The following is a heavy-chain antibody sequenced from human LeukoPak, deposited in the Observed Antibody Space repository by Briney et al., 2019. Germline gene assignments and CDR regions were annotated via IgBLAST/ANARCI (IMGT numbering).Heavy chain of an antibody. D-gene: IGHD5-24*01. V-gene: IGHV3-23*01. Sequence: PGGSLRLSCAASGFTFSSSAMSWVRQAPGKGLEWVSTISGSGSGGSTYYADSVKGRFTISRDNSKNTLYLQMNSPRAEDTAVYYCAKSGYNRFDYWGQGTLVTVSS. CDR1: GFTFSSSA. J-gene: IGHJ4*02. CDR3: AKSGYNRFDY. CDR2: ISGSGSGGST.